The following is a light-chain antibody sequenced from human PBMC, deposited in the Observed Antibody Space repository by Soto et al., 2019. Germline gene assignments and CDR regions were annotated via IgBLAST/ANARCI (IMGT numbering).Light chain of an antibody. Sequence: QSVLTQPPSVSAAPGQTVTISCSGSSSNIGKYYVSWYQQLPGEAPKLLIYDSNMRPSGIPERFSASRSGTSATLGITGLQTGDEADYYCGAWDDSLRLYVFGPGTKVTVL. V-gene: IGLV1-51*01. CDR3: GAWDDSLRLYV. J-gene: IGLJ1*01. CDR1: SSNIGKYY. CDR2: DSN.